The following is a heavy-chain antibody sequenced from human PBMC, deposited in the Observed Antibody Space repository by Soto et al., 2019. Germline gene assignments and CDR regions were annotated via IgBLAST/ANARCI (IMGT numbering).Heavy chain of an antibody. CDR1: GGSISSYY. V-gene: IGHV4-59*08. Sequence: SETLSLTCTVSGGSISSYYWSWIRQPPGKGLEWIGYIYYSGSTNYNPSLKSRVTISVDTSKNQFSLKLSSVTAADTAVYYCARQYPNSGSDYWGQGTLVTVSS. CDR2: IYYSGST. CDR3: ARQYPNSGSDY. J-gene: IGHJ4*02. D-gene: IGHD6-19*01.